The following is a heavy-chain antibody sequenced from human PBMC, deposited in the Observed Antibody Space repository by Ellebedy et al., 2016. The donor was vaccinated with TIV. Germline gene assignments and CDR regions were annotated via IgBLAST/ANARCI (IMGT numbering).Heavy chain of an antibody. CDR1: GFTFSSYA. D-gene: IGHD3-22*01. Sequence: GESLKISXAASGFTFSSYAMSWVRQAPGRRLEWVSAISGSGGSTHYVDSVRGRFTISRDNSKNTLYLQMTSLRAEGTAVYYCAKYDSSGYNYARRVDCWGQGTLVTVSS. CDR3: AKYDSSGYNYARRVDC. CDR2: ISGSGGST. J-gene: IGHJ4*02. V-gene: IGHV3-23*01.